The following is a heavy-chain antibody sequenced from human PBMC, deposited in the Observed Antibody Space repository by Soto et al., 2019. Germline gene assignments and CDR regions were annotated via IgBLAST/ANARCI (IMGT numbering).Heavy chain of an antibody. V-gene: IGHV1-8*01. CDR3: ARGVTPNYYCYYGMDG. J-gene: IGHJ6*02. Sequence: QVQLVQSGAEVKKPGASVKVSCKASGYTFTSYDINWVRQATGQGLEWMGWKNPNSGNTGYAQKYQGRVNMTRNTSISKAHMELSSLRSEGTAVYYCARGVTPNYYCYYGMDGWGQGSAVTVSS. D-gene: IGHD2-21*02. CDR2: KNPNSGNT. CDR1: GYTFTSYD.